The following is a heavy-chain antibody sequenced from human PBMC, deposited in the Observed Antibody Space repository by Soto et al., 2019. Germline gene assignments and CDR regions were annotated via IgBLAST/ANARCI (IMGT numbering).Heavy chain of an antibody. CDR1: GFTFTNHE. J-gene: IGHJ6*02. CDR3: ARDRITIIGGAVHYYTGMDV. D-gene: IGHD3-3*01. Sequence: GGSLRLSCEASGFTFTNHEMNWVRQAPGKGLEWVAYISRSGTINYADSVKGRFTISRDNAKNSLYLQMNSLSAEDTAVYYCARDRITIIGGAVHYYTGMDVWGQGTTVTVSS. V-gene: IGHV3-48*03. CDR2: ISRSGTI.